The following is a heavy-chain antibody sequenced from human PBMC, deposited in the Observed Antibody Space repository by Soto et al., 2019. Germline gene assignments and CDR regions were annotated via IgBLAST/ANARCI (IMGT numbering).Heavy chain of an antibody. CDR3: ARHAGSYYYDEMAV. V-gene: IGHV1-69*12. D-gene: IGHD1-1*01. CDR2: VIPMLGTT. CDR1: GGTFSTYA. Sequence: QVQLVQSGAEVKKPGSSVKVSCKASGGTFSTYAISWVRQAPGQGLEWMGGVIPMLGTTNNAQKFQGRVTITADESTSTAYMELTSLRSEDTAVYYCARHAGSYYYDEMAVWGQGTTVTVSS. J-gene: IGHJ6*02.